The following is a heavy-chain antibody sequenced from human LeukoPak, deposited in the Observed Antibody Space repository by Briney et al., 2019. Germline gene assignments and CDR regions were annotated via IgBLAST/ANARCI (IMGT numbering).Heavy chain of an antibody. CDR3: AKDLNVAAAGYYFDY. J-gene: IGHJ4*02. CDR1: GFTFSNYG. V-gene: IGHV3-30*18. Sequence: PGRSLRLSCAASGFTFSNYGMHWVRQAPGKGLEWVAVIANDGRDKRYADSVKGRFTMSRDNSKNTVYLQMNSLRAEDTAVYSCAKDLNVAAAGYYFDYWGQGTLVTVSS. CDR2: IANDGRDK. D-gene: IGHD6-13*01.